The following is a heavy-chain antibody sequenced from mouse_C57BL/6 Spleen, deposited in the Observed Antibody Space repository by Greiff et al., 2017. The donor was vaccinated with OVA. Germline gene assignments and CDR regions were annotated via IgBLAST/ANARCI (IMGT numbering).Heavy chain of an antibody. CDR3: TTPLTGHWYFDV. D-gene: IGHD4-1*01. V-gene: IGHV14-4*01. CDR1: GFNIKDDY. CDR2: IDPENGDT. Sequence: EVQLQQSGAELVRPGASVKLSCTASGFNIKDDYMHWVKQRPEQGLEWIGWIDPENGDTEYASKFQGKATITADTSSNTAYLQLSSLTSEDTAVYYCTTPLTGHWYFDVWGTGTTVTVSS. J-gene: IGHJ1*03.